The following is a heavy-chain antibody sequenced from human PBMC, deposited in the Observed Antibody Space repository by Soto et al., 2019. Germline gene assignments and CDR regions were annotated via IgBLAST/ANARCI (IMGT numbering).Heavy chain of an antibody. Sequence: SETLSLTCAVYGGSFSGYYWSWIRQPPGKGLEWIGEINHSGSTNYNPSLKSRVTISVDTSKNQFSLKLSSVTAADTAVYYCARGGGYSYGYKHYYYGMDVWGQGTTVTVSS. CDR3: ARGGGYSYGYKHYYYGMDV. V-gene: IGHV4-34*01. CDR2: INHSGST. D-gene: IGHD5-18*01. J-gene: IGHJ6*02. CDR1: GGSFSGYY.